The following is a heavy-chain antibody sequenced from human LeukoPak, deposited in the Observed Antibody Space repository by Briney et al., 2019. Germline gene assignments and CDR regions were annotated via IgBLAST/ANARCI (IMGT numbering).Heavy chain of an antibody. CDR1: GFTFSTYW. CDR3: ARDGEQQLVPVAY. Sequence: PGGSLRLSCGASGFTFSTYWMSWVRQAPGKGLEWVASINQDGSQKYYVDSVKGRFTISRDNAKNSLYLQMDSLRAEDTAVYYCARDGEQQLVPVAYWGQGTLVTVSS. J-gene: IGHJ4*02. CDR2: INQDGSQK. V-gene: IGHV3-7*01. D-gene: IGHD6-13*01.